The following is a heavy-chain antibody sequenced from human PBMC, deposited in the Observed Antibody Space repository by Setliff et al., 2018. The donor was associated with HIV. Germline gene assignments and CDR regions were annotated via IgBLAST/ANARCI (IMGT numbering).Heavy chain of an antibody. CDR3: AHIDISGYYFEY. Sequence: SGPTLVNPPQTLTLTCTFSGFSLSTSGVGVGWIRQPPGKALEWLARIDWDDDKYHSTSLRTRLTVSKDNSKNQVVLTMTNMGPLDTGTYYCAHIDISGYYFEYWGQGTLVTVSS. D-gene: IGHD3-22*01. CDR2: IDWDDDK. CDR1: GFSLSTSGVG. V-gene: IGHV2-70*12. J-gene: IGHJ4*02.